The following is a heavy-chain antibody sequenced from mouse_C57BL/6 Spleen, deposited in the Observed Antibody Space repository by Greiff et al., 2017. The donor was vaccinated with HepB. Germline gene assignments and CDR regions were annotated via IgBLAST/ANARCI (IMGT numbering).Heavy chain of an antibody. D-gene: IGHD2-5*01. Sequence: QVQLKQPGAELVKPGASGKLSCKASGYTFTSYWRHWVKQRPGRGLEWIGRIDPNNGGTKYNGKFKSKATLTVDKPSSTAYMQLSSLTSEDSAVYCCARCYYSNYEGFAYWGQGTLVTVSA. CDR2: IDPNNGGT. CDR1: GYTFTSYW. V-gene: IGHV1-72*01. CDR3: ARCYYSNYEGFAY. J-gene: IGHJ3*01.